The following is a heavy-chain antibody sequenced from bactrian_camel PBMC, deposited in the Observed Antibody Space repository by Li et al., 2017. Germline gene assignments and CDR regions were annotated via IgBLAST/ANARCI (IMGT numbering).Heavy chain of an antibody. CDR3: AFVRAPAEGRCAYYAWRYYSD. V-gene: IGHV3S6*01. CDR2: VASDGDT. D-gene: IGHD2*01. Sequence: HVQLVESGGGSVQAGGSLRLSCKTSGDTYNPYCLAWFRQVPGKEHERVAVVASDGDTDYTDSLKGRFTISQDNDKRILYLQMNNLQPEDTAMYYCAFVRAPAEGRCAYYAWRYYSDWGQGTQVTVS. J-gene: IGHJ4*01. CDR1: GDTYNPYC.